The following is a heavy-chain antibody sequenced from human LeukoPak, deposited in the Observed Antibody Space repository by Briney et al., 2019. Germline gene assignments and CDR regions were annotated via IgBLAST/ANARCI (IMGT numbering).Heavy chain of an antibody. J-gene: IGHJ4*02. D-gene: IGHD2-2*01. CDR1: GFTFSSYS. CDR3: AREVVPAAPDY. V-gene: IGHV3-21*01. Sequence: GGSLRLSCAASGFTFSSYSMNWVRQAPGKELEWVSSISSSSSYIYYADSVKGRFTISRDNAKNSLYLQMNSLRAEDTAVYYCAREVVPAAPDYWGQGTLVTVSS. CDR2: ISSSSSYI.